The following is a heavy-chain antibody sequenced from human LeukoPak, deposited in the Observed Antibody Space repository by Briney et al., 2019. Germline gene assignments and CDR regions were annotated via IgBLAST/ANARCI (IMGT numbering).Heavy chain of an antibody. D-gene: IGHD5-12*01. CDR2: ISGSGGRT. V-gene: IGHV3-23*01. Sequence: GGSLRLSCAASGFTFSSYAMSWVRQAPGRGLEWVSVISGSGGRTYYADSVKGRFTISRDNSKNMLYVQMNSLRAEDTAVYYCAKDLLAATIDNYFDYWGQGTLVTVSS. CDR1: GFTFSSYA. CDR3: AKDLLAATIDNYFDY. J-gene: IGHJ4*02.